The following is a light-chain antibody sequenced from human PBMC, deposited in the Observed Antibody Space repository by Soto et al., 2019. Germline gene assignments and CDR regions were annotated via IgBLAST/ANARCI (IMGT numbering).Light chain of an antibody. J-gene: IGKJ1*01. Sequence: ENVLTQSPATLSLSPGERATVSCRASQSVSNYVAWYQQKPGQAPRLLIYGASSRATGIPDRVSGSGSGTDFTLTISRLEPEDFAVYYCQQYGSSPWTFGQGTKVDIK. V-gene: IGKV3-20*01. CDR1: QSVSNY. CDR3: QQYGSSPWT. CDR2: GAS.